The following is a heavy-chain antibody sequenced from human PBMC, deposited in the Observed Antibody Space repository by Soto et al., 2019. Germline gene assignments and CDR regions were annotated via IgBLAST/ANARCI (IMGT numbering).Heavy chain of an antibody. V-gene: IGHV3-23*01. Sequence: WGSLLFSCASSGFTFSSYAMSWVRQAPGKGLEWVSTVSGSGGNTYYADSVKGRFTISRDNSENTLYLQMISLRAEDMAIYYCAKGPHSSGWHYFDYWGQGTLVTVSS. CDR1: GFTFSSYA. CDR3: AKGPHSSGWHYFDY. CDR2: VSGSGGNT. J-gene: IGHJ4*02. D-gene: IGHD6-19*01.